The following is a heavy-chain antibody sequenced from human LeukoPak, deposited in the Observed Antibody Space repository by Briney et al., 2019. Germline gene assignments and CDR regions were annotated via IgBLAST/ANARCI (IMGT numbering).Heavy chain of an antibody. CDR1: GFTFGEYG. CDR2: INWNGAYT. V-gene: IGHV3-20*04. J-gene: IGHJ4*02. CDR3: ARIAYDYGSNSYFDY. Sequence: GGSLRLSCTASGFTFGEYGMSWVRQGPGKGLEWVSGINWNGAYTGYADSVKGRFTISRDNAKNSLYLQMNSLRVEDTALYYCARIAYDYGSNSYFDYGGQGALVTVS. D-gene: IGHD4-23*01.